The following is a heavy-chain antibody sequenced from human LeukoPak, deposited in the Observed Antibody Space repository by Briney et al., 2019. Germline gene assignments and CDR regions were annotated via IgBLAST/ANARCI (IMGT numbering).Heavy chain of an antibody. V-gene: IGHV4-4*09. CDR1: GGSISSYY. D-gene: IGHD1-26*01. CDR2: IYTSGST. CDR3: ARGGSYSDY. J-gene: IGHJ4*02. Sequence: SETLSLTCTVSGGSISSYYGSWIRQPPGKGLEWIGYIYTSGSTNYNPSLKSRVTISVDTSKNQFSLKLSSVTAADTAVYYCARGGSYSDYWGQGTLVTVSS.